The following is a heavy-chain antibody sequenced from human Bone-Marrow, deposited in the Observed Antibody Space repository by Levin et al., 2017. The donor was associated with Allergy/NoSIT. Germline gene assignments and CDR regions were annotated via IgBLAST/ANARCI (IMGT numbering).Heavy chain of an antibody. V-gene: IGHV4-59*01. D-gene: IGHD5-12*01. CDR3: ASLGYTISYYDYAMDG. Sequence: SETLSLTCSVSGGSISNSYWSWIRQAPGKGLEWIGYIKNSWTTKYNPSLNSRVTISADTSKNQVSLRLTSVTAADTAVYYCASLGYTISYYDYAMDGWGQGTTVTVSS. J-gene: IGHJ6*02. CDR1: GGSISNSY. CDR2: IKNSWTT.